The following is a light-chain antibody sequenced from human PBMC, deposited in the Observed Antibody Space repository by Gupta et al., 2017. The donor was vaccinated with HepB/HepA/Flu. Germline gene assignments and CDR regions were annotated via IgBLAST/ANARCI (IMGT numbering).Light chain of an antibody. Sequence: QSALTQPASVSGSPGPSITISCTGTSSDVGAYNHVSWYQQHPDKGPKLMIYDVSLRPSGVPNRFSGSKSGNTASLTISGLQAEDEADYYCSSLTTKNSLLFGGGTKLTVL. CDR1: SSDVGAYNH. J-gene: IGLJ2*01. CDR2: DVS. V-gene: IGLV2-14*03. CDR3: SSLTTKNSLL.